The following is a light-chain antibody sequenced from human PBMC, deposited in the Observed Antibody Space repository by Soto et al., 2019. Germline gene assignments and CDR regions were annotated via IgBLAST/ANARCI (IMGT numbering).Light chain of an antibody. V-gene: IGKV3-20*01. Sequence: EIVLTQSPGTLSLSPGERATLSCRASQSVSNSFLAWYQQKPGQAPRLLIYGASSRATAIPDRFSGSGSGTDFTLTISRLEPEDFAVYYCQQYGNSRAFGQGTKV. J-gene: IGKJ1*01. CDR2: GAS. CDR1: QSVSNSF. CDR3: QQYGNSRA.